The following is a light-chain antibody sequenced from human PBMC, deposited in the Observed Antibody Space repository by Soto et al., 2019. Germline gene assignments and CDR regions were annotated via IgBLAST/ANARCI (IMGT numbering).Light chain of an antibody. V-gene: IGKV3-20*01. Sequence: EMVLTQSPDTLSLSPGGRATLSCRASQSVTTRLAWYQQKPGQPPRLLISGASVRASGVPVRISGSGSGTDFTLSISRLDPEDFALYYWQQSGGSPITFGLGTRLEVK. CDR2: GAS. J-gene: IGKJ5*01. CDR3: QQSGGSPIT. CDR1: QSVTTR.